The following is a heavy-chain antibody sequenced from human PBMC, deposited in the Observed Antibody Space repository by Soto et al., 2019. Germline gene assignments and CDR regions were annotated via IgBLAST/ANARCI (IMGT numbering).Heavy chain of an antibody. J-gene: IGHJ6*02. CDR2: IYYSGST. CDR1: GGSISSYY. Sequence: SEILSLTCTVSGGSISSYYWSWIRQPPGKGLEWIGYIYYSGSTYYNPSLKSRVTISVDTSKNQFSLKLSSVTAADTAVYYCARGGRRSPGMDVWGQGTTVTVSS. V-gene: IGHV4-59*12. CDR3: ARGGRRSPGMDV.